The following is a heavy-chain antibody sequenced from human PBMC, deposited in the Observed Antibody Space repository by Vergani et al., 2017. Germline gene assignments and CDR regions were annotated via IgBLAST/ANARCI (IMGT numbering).Heavy chain of an antibody. CDR1: GFSFGDYA. Sequence: EVQLLESGGRLVQPGGSLRLTCEASGFSFGDYAMAWVRRAPGKGLEWLSTISNTGGGKRYSDSVQGRVTVSRDNSNNSIFLQMNSLRAEDTAIYYCAKLPGTNWGGPFDPWGRGTLVTVSS. CDR3: AKLPGTNWGGPFDP. J-gene: IGHJ5*02. CDR2: ISNTGGGK. D-gene: IGHD7-27*01. V-gene: IGHV3-23*01.